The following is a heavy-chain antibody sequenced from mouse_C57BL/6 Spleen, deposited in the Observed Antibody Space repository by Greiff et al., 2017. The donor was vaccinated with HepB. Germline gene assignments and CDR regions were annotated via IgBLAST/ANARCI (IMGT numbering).Heavy chain of an antibody. CDR1: GYTFTSYW. V-gene: IGHV1-64*01. J-gene: IGHJ2*01. CDR3: AREGQLRLDYFDY. D-gene: IGHD3-2*02. Sequence: QVQLQRPGAELVKPGASVKLSCKASGYTFTSYWMHWVKQRPGQGLEWIGMIHPNSGSTNYNEKFKSKATLTVDKSSSTAYMQLSSLTSEDSAVYYCAREGQLRLDYFDYWGQGTTLTVSS. CDR2: IHPNSGST.